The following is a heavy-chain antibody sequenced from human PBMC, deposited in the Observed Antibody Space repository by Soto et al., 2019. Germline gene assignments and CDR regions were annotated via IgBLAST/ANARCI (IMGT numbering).Heavy chain of an antibody. D-gene: IGHD6-13*01. V-gene: IGHV4-61*05. J-gene: IGHJ4*02. Sequence: SETLSLTCTVSGGSINSFDSYWAWIRQHPGKGLEWIGRIYTSGSTNYNPSLKSRVTMSVDTSKNQFSLKLSSVTAADTAVYYCARRIAAAGRDRYDYWGQGTLVTVSS. CDR1: GGSINSFDSY. CDR2: IYTSGST. CDR3: ARRIAAAGRDRYDY.